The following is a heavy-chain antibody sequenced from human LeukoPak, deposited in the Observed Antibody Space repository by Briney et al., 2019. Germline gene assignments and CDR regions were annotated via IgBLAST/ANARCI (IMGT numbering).Heavy chain of an antibody. V-gene: IGHV3-48*03. CDR1: GFTFGAYD. Sequence: GGSLRLSCAASGFTFGAYDMNWVRQAPGKGLEWISCITSRSETRYYADSVKGRFTISRDNAKNSLFLQLNSLRADDTAVYYCERYCAVDSDNFNDYFDYWGQGTLVTVSS. J-gene: IGHJ4*02. D-gene: IGHD2-21*01. CDR3: ERYCAVDSDNFNDYFDY. CDR2: ITSRSETR.